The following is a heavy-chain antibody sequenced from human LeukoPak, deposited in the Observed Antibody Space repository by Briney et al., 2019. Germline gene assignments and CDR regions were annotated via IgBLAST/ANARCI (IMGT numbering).Heavy chain of an antibody. Sequence: SETLSLTCTVSGGSINSYYWGWIRQPPGKGLEWIGNVYHSGSTHYNPSLKSRVTIPVDTSKNQFSLKLNSVTAADTAVYYCAGQPPTYYQDSSGYHAYYYFMDVWGTGTAVTISS. CDR1: GGSINSYY. D-gene: IGHD3-22*01. CDR3: AGQPPTYYQDSSGYHAYYYFMDV. CDR2: VYHSGST. V-gene: IGHV4-39*01. J-gene: IGHJ6*03.